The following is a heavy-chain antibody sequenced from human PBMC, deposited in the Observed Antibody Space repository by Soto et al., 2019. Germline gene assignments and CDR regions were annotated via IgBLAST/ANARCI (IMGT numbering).Heavy chain of an antibody. D-gene: IGHD3-3*01. CDR2: ALRSGST. Sequence: PSETLSLTCTVSGGSVDSYDDYWAWIRQTPGKGLERLGTALRSGSTYYRPSLRSRLFMSVDTSQNRVSLRLGSVSAADTAVYFCARVFAPWSDFWTGYYVFGVWGQGTSVTVS. J-gene: IGHJ6*02. CDR1: GGSVDSYDDY. CDR3: ARVFAPWSDFWTGYYVFGV. V-gene: IGHV4-39*02.